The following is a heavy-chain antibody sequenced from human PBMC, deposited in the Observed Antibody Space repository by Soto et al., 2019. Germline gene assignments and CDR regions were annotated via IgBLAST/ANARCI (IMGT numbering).Heavy chain of an antibody. V-gene: IGHV1-18*01. J-gene: IGHJ4*02. D-gene: IGHD6-19*01. Sequence: ASVKVSCKASGYTFTSYGISWVRQAPGQGLEWMGWISAYNGNTNYAQKLQGRVTITTDTSTSTAYMELSSLRSDDTAVYYCATPGYSSGWETFDYWGQGTLVTVSS. CDR2: ISAYNGNT. CDR1: GYTFTSYG. CDR3: ATPGYSSGWETFDY.